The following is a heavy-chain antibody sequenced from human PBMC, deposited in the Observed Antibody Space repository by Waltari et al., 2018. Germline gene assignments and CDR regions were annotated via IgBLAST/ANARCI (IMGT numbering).Heavy chain of an antibody. D-gene: IGHD4-17*01. V-gene: IGHV3-30-3*01. Sequence: QVQLVESGGGVVQPGRSLRLSCAASGFTFSSYAMHWVRPAPGKGLEWVAVISYDGSNKYYADSVKGRFTISRDNSKNTLYLQMNSLRAEDTAVYYCARDHDYGDYGFDYWGQGTLVTVSS. CDR2: ISYDGSNK. J-gene: IGHJ4*02. CDR3: ARDHDYGDYGFDY. CDR1: GFTFSSYA.